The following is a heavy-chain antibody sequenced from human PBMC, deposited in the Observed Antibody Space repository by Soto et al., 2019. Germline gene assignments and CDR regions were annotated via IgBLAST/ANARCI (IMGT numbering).Heavy chain of an antibody. Sequence: QVQLQESGPGLVKPSETLSLTCTVSGGSVSSGSYYWSWIRQPPGKGLEWIGYIYYSGSTNYNPSLKSRVTISVDTSKNQFSLKLSSVTAADTAVYYCAREERIAAPLFDYWGQGTLVTVSS. V-gene: IGHV4-61*01. CDR1: GGSVSSGSYY. D-gene: IGHD6-13*01. J-gene: IGHJ4*02. CDR3: AREERIAAPLFDY. CDR2: IYYSGST.